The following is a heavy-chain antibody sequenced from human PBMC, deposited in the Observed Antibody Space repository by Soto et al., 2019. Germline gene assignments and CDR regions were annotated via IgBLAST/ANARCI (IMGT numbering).Heavy chain of an antibody. CDR3: ARWSSGWNYYYYYGMDV. Sequence: QVQLVQSGAEVKKPGSSVKVSCKASGGTFSSYAISWVRQAPGQGLEWMGGIIPIFGTANYAQKFQDRVTITADESTSTAYMELSSLRSEDTAVYYCARWSSGWNYYYYYGMDVWGQGTTVTVSS. J-gene: IGHJ6*02. V-gene: IGHV1-69*01. CDR2: IIPIFGTA. CDR1: GGTFSSYA. D-gene: IGHD6-19*01.